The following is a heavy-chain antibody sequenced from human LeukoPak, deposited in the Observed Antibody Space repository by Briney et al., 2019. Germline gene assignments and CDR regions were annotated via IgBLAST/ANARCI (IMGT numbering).Heavy chain of an antibody. D-gene: IGHD1-26*01. CDR3: ARHAGELLSHNWFDP. Sequence: ASVKVSCKASGYTFTSYGIVWVRQAPGQGLEWMGWISAYNGNTNYAQKLQGRVTMTTDTSTRTAYMELRSLRSDDTAVYYCARHAGELLSHNWFDPWGQGTLVTVSS. CDR1: GYTFTSYG. CDR2: ISAYNGNT. V-gene: IGHV1-18*01. J-gene: IGHJ5*02.